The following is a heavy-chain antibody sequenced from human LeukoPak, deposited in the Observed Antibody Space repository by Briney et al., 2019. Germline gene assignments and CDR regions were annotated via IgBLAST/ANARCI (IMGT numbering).Heavy chain of an antibody. CDR1: GYTFTGYY. V-gene: IGHV1-2*04. CDR3: ARGILGGEFDY. Sequence: ASVKVSCKASGYTFTGYYMHWVRQAPGQGLEWMGWINPNSGGTNYAQKFQGWVTMTRDTSISTAYMELSSLRSEDTAVYYCARGILGGEFDYWGQGTLVTVSS. J-gene: IGHJ4*02. D-gene: IGHD2-8*02. CDR2: INPNSGGT.